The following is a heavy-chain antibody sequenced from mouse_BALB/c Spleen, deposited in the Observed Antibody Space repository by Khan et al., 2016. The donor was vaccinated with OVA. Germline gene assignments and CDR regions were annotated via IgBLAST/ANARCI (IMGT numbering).Heavy chain of an antibody. D-gene: IGHD1-1*01. V-gene: IGHV3-2*02. CDR3: ARGNYYGYYVDY. CDR1: GYSITSGYA. J-gene: IGHJ2*01. CDR2: ISYSGVT. Sequence: EVQLQESGPGLVKPSQSLSLTCTVTGYSITSGYALNWIRQFPGNKLEWMGYISYSGVTSYTPSLKSRISIPRDTSKNQFFLQLNSVTTEDTATCDCARGNYYGYYVDYGGQGTTLTVSS.